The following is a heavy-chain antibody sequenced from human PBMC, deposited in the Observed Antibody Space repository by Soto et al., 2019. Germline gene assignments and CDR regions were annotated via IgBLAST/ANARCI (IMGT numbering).Heavy chain of an antibody. J-gene: IGHJ4*02. CDR3: ERESEDLTSNFDY. V-gene: IGHV3-21*06. CDR2: ISSTTNYI. Sequence: GGSLRLSCAASGFTFTRYSMNWVRQAPGKGLAWVSSISSTTNYIYYGDSMKGRFTISRDNAKNSLYLEMNSLRAEDTAVYYCERESEDLTSNFDYWGQGTLVTVSS. CDR1: GFTFTRYS.